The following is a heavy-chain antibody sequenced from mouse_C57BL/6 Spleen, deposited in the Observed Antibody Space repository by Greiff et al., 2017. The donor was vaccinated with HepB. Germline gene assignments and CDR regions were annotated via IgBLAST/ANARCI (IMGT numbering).Heavy chain of an antibody. D-gene: IGHD2-4*01. CDR1: GFNIKNTY. Sequence: VQLKESVAELVRPGASVKLSCTASGFNIKNTYMHWVKQRPEQGLEWIGRIDPANGNTKYAPKFQGKATITADTSSNTAYLQLSSLTSEDTAIYYCALYYDYDDYAMDYWGQGTSVTVSS. J-gene: IGHJ4*01. CDR2: IDPANGNT. CDR3: ALYYDYDDYAMDY. V-gene: IGHV14-3*01.